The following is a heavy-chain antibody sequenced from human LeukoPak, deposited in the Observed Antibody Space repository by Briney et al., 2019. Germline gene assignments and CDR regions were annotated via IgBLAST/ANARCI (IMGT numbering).Heavy chain of an antibody. V-gene: IGHV3-23*01. D-gene: IGHD6-19*01. CDR3: AKDGSEQWLVFYYYYGMDV. CDR2: ISGSGGST. Sequence: GGSLRLSCAASGFTFSSYAMSWVRQAPGKGLEWVSAISGSGGSTYYADSVKGRFTISRDNSKNTLYLQMNSLRAEDTAVYYCAKDGSEQWLVFYYYYGMDVWGQGTTVTVSS. J-gene: IGHJ6*02. CDR1: GFTFSSYA.